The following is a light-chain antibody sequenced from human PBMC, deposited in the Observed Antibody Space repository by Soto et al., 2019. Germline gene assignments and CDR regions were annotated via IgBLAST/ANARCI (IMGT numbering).Light chain of an antibody. Sequence: DIQMTQSPSSVSASVGDRVTISCRASQDISNWLAWYQQKPGEPPKFLIYAASNLQSGVPSKFSVSGSGTDFTLTISSLQPEDFAVYYCQQARRFPITFGQGTRLEIK. CDR3: QQARRFPIT. V-gene: IGKV1-12*01. CDR1: QDISNW. J-gene: IGKJ5*01. CDR2: AAS.